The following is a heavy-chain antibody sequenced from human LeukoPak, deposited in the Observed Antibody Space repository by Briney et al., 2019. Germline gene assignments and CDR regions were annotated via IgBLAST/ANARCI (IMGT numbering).Heavy chain of an antibody. CDR2: ISSSGSAI. V-gene: IGHV3-11*01. CDR1: GFTFNFTFSDYY. Sequence: GGSLRLSCAASGFTFNFTFSDYYMNWIRQAPGKGLEWVSYISSSGSAIYYADSVKGRFTISRDNAENSLYLQMNSLRAEDTAVYYCARDSRLCSGGSCYSEFYWGQGTLVTVSS. J-gene: IGHJ4*02. CDR3: ARDSRLCSGGSCYSEFY. D-gene: IGHD2-15*01.